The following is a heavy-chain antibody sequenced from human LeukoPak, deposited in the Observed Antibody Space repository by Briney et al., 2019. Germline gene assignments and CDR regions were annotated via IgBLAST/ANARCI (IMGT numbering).Heavy chain of an antibody. J-gene: IGHJ4*02. CDR2: ISAYNGNT. CDR1: GYTFTSYG. D-gene: IGHD2-21*02. Sequence: ASVKVSCKASGYTFTSYGISWVRQAPGQGLEWMGWISAYNGNTNYAQKFQGRVTMTTDTSTRTAYMELRSLRSDDTAVYYCARDLQGDSHFDYWGQGTLVTVSS. V-gene: IGHV1-18*01. CDR3: ARDLQGDSHFDY.